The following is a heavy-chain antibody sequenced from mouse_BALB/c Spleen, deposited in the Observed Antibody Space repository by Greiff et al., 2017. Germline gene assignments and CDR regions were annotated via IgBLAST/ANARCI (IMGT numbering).Heavy chain of an antibody. CDR3: ARDLLWLRREYDFDY. V-gene: IGHV5-17*02. D-gene: IGHD2-2*01. J-gene: IGHJ2*01. CDR2: ISSGSSTI. CDR1: GFTFSSFG. Sequence: EVQVVESGGGLVQPGGSRKLSCAASGFTFSSFGMHWVRQAPEKGLEWVAYISSGSSTIYYADTVKGRFTISRDNPKNTLFLQMTSLRSEDTAMYYCARDLLWLRREYDFDYWGQGTTLTVSS.